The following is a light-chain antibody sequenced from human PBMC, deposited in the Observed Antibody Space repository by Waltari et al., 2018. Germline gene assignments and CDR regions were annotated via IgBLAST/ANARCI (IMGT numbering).Light chain of an antibody. Sequence: EIVLTQSPGTLSLSPGERATLSCRASQIVSSNYLAWYQQKPGQAPRLLIYGASSRATGRPDRFSGSGSGTDFTITISRLEPEDFAVYYCQQYATSWTFGQGTKVEIK. V-gene: IGKV3-20*01. CDR3: QQYATSWT. CDR1: QIVSSNY. J-gene: IGKJ1*01. CDR2: GAS.